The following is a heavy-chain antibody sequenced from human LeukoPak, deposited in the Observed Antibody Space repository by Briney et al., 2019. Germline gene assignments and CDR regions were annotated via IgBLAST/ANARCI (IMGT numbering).Heavy chain of an antibody. V-gene: IGHV1-69*13. J-gene: IGHJ5*02. Sequence: SVKVSCKTSRGTFSSYAISWVRQAPGQGLEWMGGVIPIFGTANYAQKFQGRVTITADEFTSTAYMELSSLRSEDTAVYYCARLFTPRYCSTTSCYWKGWFDPWGQGTLVTVSS. CDR3: ARLFTPRYCSTTSCYWKGWFDP. D-gene: IGHD2-2*01. CDR2: VIPIFGTA. CDR1: RGTFSSYA.